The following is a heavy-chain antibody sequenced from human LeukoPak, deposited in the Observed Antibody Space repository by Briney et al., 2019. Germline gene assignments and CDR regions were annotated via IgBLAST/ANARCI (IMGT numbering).Heavy chain of an antibody. D-gene: IGHD2-2*01. V-gene: IGHV4-39*07. CDR1: GGSISSYY. J-gene: IGHJ5*02. Sequence: SETLSLTCTVSGGSISSYYWGWIRQPPGKGLEWIGSIYYSGSTYYNPSLKSRVTISVDTSKNQFSLKLSSVTAADTAVYYCARVRGGCSSTSCYGGVNWFDPWGQGTLVTVSS. CDR2: IYYSGST. CDR3: ARVRGGCSSTSCYGGVNWFDP.